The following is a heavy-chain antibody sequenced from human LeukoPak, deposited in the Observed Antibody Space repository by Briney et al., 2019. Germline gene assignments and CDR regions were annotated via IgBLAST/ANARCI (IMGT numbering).Heavy chain of an antibody. CDR3: ARFYEGRYSGYDRFTFDC. D-gene: IGHD5-12*01. Sequence: GGSLRLSCAASGFTFSSYSMNWVRQAPGKGLEWVSSISSSSSYIYYADSVKGRFTISRDNAKNSLYLQMNSLRAEDTAVYYCARFYEGRYSGYDRFTFDCWGQGTLVTVSS. V-gene: IGHV3-21*01. J-gene: IGHJ4*02. CDR2: ISSSSSYI. CDR1: GFTFSSYS.